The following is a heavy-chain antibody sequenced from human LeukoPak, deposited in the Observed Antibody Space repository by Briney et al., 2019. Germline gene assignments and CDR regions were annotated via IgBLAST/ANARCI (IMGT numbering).Heavy chain of an antibody. CDR3: ARLLYGVYSHYFDY. D-gene: IGHD4-17*01. CDR2: IYPGDSET. J-gene: IGHJ4*02. V-gene: IGHV5-51*01. Sequence: GESLKISCKGSGYIFTHNWLGWVRQMPGKGLEWMGIIYPGDSETRYGPSSQGQVTISADKSITTAYLQWSGLKASDTAMYYCARLLYGVYSHYFDYWGQGTLVTVSS. CDR1: GYIFTHNW.